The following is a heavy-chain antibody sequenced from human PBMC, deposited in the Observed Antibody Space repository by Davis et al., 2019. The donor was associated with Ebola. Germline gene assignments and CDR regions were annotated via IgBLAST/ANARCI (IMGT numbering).Heavy chain of an antibody. CDR1: GFTFSGSA. V-gene: IGHV3-73*01. CDR3: TTTYGDYGNDY. Sequence: GGSLRLSCAASGFTFSGSAMHWVRQAPGKGLEWVGRIRSKANSYATAYAASVKGRFTISRDDSKNTAYLQMNSLKTEDTAVYYCTTTYGDYGNDYWGQGTLVTVSS. CDR2: IRSKANSYAT. D-gene: IGHD4-17*01. J-gene: IGHJ4*02.